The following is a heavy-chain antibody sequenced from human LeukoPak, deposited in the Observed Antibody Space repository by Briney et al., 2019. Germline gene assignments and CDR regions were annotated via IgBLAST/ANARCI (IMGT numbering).Heavy chain of an antibody. V-gene: IGHV4-59*08. D-gene: IGHD1-20*01. CDR1: SGSITSYY. CDR2: VFNSGST. CDR3: ARPNTVNYAFDI. Sequence: SETLSLTCTVSSGSITSYYWSWFRQPPGKGLEWIGYVFNSGSTDYNPSLKSRVTISADTSKNQISLKLTSVTAADTALYYCARPNTVNYAFDIWGQGTMVTVSS. J-gene: IGHJ3*02.